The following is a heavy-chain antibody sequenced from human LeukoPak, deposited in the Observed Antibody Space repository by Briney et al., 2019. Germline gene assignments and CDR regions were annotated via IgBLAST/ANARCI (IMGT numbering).Heavy chain of an antibody. J-gene: IGHJ2*01. CDR2: VKEDGRET. CDR3: ARAKPADFDL. V-gene: IGHV3-74*01. CDR1: GFTFSSYA. Sequence: GGSLRLSCAASGFTFSSYAMSWVRQAPGKGLVWVSRVKEDGRETNYADSVKGRFTLSRDNAKNTVYLQMNNLRAEDTAVYHCARAKPADFDLWGRGTLVTVSS.